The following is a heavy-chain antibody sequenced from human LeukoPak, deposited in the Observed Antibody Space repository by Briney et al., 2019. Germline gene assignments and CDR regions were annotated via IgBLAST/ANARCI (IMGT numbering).Heavy chain of an antibody. Sequence: ASVKVSCKASGYTFTDYYMHWVRQAPGQGLEWMGRINPNSGGTSSARKFQGRVTVTRDTSTSTVYMELSRLTSDDTAVYYCARSPRGWYGDYWGQGTRVTVSS. V-gene: IGHV1-2*06. J-gene: IGHJ4*02. D-gene: IGHD6-19*01. CDR2: INPNSGGT. CDR1: GYTFTDYY. CDR3: ARSPRGWYGDY.